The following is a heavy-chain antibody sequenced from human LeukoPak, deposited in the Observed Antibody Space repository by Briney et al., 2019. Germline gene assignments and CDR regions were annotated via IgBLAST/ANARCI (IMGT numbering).Heavy chain of an antibody. D-gene: IGHD6-13*01. J-gene: IGHJ4*02. CDR1: GGSISSYY. V-gene: IGHV4-59*07. CDR2: IHYSGST. Sequence: SDTLSLTCTVSGGSISSYYWSWIRQPPGKGLEWIGYIHYSGSTDYNPSLKSRVTISVDTSRNQFSLKLSSVTAADTAVYFCARAPAGDYFDYWGQGTLVTVSS. CDR3: ARAPAGDYFDY.